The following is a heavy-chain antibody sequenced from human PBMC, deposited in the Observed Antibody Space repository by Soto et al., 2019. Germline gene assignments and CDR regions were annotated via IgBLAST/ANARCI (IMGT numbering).Heavy chain of an antibody. CDR3: ARGRSYDFWSGYYYFDY. CDR1: GGSFSGYY. J-gene: IGHJ4*02. D-gene: IGHD3-3*01. V-gene: IGHV4-34*01. Sequence: SETLSLTCAVYGGSFSGYYWSWIRQPPGKGLEWIGEINHSGSTNYNPSLKSRVTISVDTSKNQFSLKLSSVTAADTAVYYCARGRSYDFWSGYYYFDYWGQGTLVTVSS. CDR2: INHSGST.